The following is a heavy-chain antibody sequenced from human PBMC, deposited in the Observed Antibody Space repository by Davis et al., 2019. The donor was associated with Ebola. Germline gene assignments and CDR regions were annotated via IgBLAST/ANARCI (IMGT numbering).Heavy chain of an antibody. Sequence: GESLKISCAASEFIFSNAWMNWVRQAPGKGLEWVGRIKSKGDGGTVDYAAPVKGRFTISRDDSKGMMYLQMNRLKTEDTAVYYCTRYAYYYDSSGLGDYWGQGTLVTVSS. CDR3: TRYAYYYDSSGLGDY. CDR1: EFIFSNAW. V-gene: IGHV3-15*07. CDR2: IKSKGDGGTV. J-gene: IGHJ4*02. D-gene: IGHD3-22*01.